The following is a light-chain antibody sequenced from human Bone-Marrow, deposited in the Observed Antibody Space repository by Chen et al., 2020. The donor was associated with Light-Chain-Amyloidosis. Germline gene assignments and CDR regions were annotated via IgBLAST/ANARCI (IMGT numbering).Light chain of an antibody. CDR3: QSADCSGTYEGI. CDR2: RDT. CDR1: DLPTKY. J-gene: IGLJ2*01. V-gene: IGLV3-25*03. Sequence: SYELTQPPSVSVSPGQTARITCSGEDLPTKYAYWYQQKPGQAPVLVIHRDTERPSGISERFSGSSSGTTATLTIRGVQAEDEADYHCQSADCSGTYEGIFGGGTKLTVL.